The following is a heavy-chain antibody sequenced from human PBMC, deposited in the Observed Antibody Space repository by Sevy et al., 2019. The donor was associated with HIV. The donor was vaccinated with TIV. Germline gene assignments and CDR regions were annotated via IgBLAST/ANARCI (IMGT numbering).Heavy chain of an antibody. D-gene: IGHD3-16*02. J-gene: IGHJ4*02. V-gene: IGHV3-23*01. CDR3: ARELNLGQIVTIEY. Sequence: GGSLTLSCTASGFTFSNYVMAWVRQAAGTGLQWISSVTRSNTYYIDSVRGRFTISRDNSKNTLYLQMNSLSADDTAIYYCARELNLGQIVTIEYWGRGSLVTVSS. CDR2: VTRSNT. CDR1: GFTFSNYV.